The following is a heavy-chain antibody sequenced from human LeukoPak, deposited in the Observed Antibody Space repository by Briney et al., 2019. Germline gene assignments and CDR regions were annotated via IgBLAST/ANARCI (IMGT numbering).Heavy chain of an antibody. V-gene: IGHV1-46*01. CDR2: INPSGGST. J-gene: IGHJ4*02. Sequence: GASVKVSCKASGYTFTSYYMHWVRQAPGQGPEWMGIINPSGGSTSYAQKFQGRVTMTRDMSTSTVYMELSSLRSEDTAVYYCAINPSGYYTGDSWGQGTLVTVSS. D-gene: IGHD3-3*01. CDR1: GYTFTSYY. CDR3: AINPSGYYTGDS.